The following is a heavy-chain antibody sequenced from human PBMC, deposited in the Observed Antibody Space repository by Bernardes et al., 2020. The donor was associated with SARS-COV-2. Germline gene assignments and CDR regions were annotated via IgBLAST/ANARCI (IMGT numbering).Heavy chain of an antibody. CDR1: GYSISSGYY. Sequence: SETLSLTCAVSGYSISSGYYWGWIRQPPGKGLEWIGSIYHSGSTYYNPSLKSRVTISVDTSKNQFSLKLSSVTAADTAVYYCAREHGNTVIADYYYYMDVWGKGTTVTVSS. J-gene: IGHJ6*03. V-gene: IGHV4-38-2*02. D-gene: IGHD4-17*01. CDR3: AREHGNTVIADYYYYMDV. CDR2: IYHSGST.